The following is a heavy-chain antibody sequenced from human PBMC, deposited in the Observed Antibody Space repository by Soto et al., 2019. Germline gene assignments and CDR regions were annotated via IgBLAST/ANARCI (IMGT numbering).Heavy chain of an antibody. CDR1: GFSVSSNY. Sequence: GGSLRLSCAISGFSVSSNYLSWVRQAPGKGLEWVSVHYSGGSTYYADSVQGRFTISRDKSNNTLYLQMRRVRAEDTAVHFCARHRHPRGTVGATSPLDPWGQGTQVTVS. CDR3: ARHRHPRGTVGATSPLDP. V-gene: IGHV3-53*01. D-gene: IGHD1-26*01. J-gene: IGHJ5*02. CDR2: HYSGGST.